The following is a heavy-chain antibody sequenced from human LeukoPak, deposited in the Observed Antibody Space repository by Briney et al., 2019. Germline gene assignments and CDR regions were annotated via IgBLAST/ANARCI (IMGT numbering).Heavy chain of an antibody. Sequence: SETLSLTCTVSGGSISGYYWSWVRQPAGKGLGWIGRIHTNDGTNFNPSLKSRVTMSLDTSKNQFSLKLTSVTAADAAVYYCARGAATYDFQYWGQGTLVAVSS. V-gene: IGHV4-4*07. D-gene: IGHD6-25*01. CDR3: ARGAATYDFQY. CDR2: IHTNDGT. J-gene: IGHJ1*01. CDR1: GGSISGYY.